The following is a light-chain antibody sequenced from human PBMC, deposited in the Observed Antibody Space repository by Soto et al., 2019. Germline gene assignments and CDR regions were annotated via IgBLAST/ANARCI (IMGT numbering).Light chain of an antibody. CDR2: GAS. CDR3: QQYGASPFT. CDR1: RHVYLNA. V-gene: IGKV3-20*01. Sequence: VVLTQSPATLSLSPGERATLSCRASRHVYLNALAWYQQKPGRTPTLLIFGASTRATDIPDRFSGTGSGTDFSLTSNGVEPEDSAVYYCQQYGASPFTFGPGTRVEI. J-gene: IGKJ3*01.